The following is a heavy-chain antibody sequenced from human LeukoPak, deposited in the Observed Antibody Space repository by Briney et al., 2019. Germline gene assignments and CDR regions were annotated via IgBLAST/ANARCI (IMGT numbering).Heavy chain of an antibody. D-gene: IGHD6-13*01. CDR1: GFTFRDYW. CDR2: VKQDGTEK. Sequence: GGSLRLSCAASGFTFRDYWMTWGRQAPGKGLEWVANVKQDGTEKFYVDSVKGRFTISRDNGKNSLYLQMNSLRVEDTAIYYCARAGGTSWADYWGQGTLVTVSS. CDR3: ARAGGTSWADY. V-gene: IGHV3-7*01. J-gene: IGHJ4*02.